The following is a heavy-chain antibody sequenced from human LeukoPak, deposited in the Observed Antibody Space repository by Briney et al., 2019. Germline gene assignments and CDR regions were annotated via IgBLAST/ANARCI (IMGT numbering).Heavy chain of an antibody. Sequence: PSETLSLTCTVSGGSISSYYWSWIRQPPGKGLEWIGYIYYSGSTDYNPSLKSRVTISVDTSKNQFSLKLSSVTAAGTAVYYCARGGSYSGDYWGQGTLVTVSS. D-gene: IGHD1-26*01. J-gene: IGHJ4*02. V-gene: IGHV4-59*08. CDR3: ARGGSYSGDY. CDR2: IYYSGST. CDR1: GGSISSYY.